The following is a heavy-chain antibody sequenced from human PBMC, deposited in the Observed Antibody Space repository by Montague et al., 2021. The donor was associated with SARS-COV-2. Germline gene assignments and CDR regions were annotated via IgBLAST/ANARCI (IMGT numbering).Heavy chain of an antibody. CDR3: AREDPVDTLDY. J-gene: IGHJ4*02. D-gene: IGHD5-18*01. Sequence: SLSLSFSASGFTFSSYAMHWVRQAPGKGLEWVAVISYDGSNKYYADSVKGRFTISRDNSKNTLYLRMNSLRAEDTAVYYCAREDPVDTLDYWGQGTLVTVSS. CDR2: ISYDGSNK. CDR1: GFTFSSYA. V-gene: IGHV3-30-3*01.